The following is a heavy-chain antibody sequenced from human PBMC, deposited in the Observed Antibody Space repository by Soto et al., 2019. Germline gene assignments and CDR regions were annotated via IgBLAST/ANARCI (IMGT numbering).Heavy chain of an antibody. D-gene: IGHD5-12*01. J-gene: IGHJ4*02. Sequence: QLQLRESGPGLVQPSETLSLTCLVSGGSISSSTYYWGWIRQPPGKGLEWICSIYYSGASYYNPSLRSRITISLDRSKNHFSLKLTSVTAADTAIYYCAPVGIGTTTVDYWGQGTLVTVSS. CDR2: IYYSGAS. V-gene: IGHV4-39*02. CDR3: APVGIGTTTVDY. CDR1: GGSISSSTYY.